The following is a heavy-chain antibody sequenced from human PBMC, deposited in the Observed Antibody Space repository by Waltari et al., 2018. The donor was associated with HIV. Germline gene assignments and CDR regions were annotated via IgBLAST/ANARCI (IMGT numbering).Heavy chain of an antibody. D-gene: IGHD1-7*01. CDR3: ATQEELAFDI. Sequence: QVQLQPWGAGLLKPSETLSLTCAVYGGSFSGYSWTWIRQPPRKGLEWIGEINHSGITNYNPSIKSRVTISVDTSKNQFSLKLSSVTAADTAVYYCATQEELAFDIWGQGTMVTVSS. CDR1: GGSFSGYS. CDR2: INHSGIT. V-gene: IGHV4-34*01. J-gene: IGHJ3*02.